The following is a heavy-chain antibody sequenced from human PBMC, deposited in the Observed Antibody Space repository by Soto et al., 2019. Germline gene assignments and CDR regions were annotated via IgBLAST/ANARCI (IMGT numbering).Heavy chain of an antibody. J-gene: IGHJ4*02. CDR2: ITGGGDDT. CDR1: GFTFSSYA. Sequence: GGSLRLSCAASGFTFSSYAMSWARQAPGKGLEWVSVITGGGDDTHYADSVKGRFTISRDNPQNTLFLQMNSLRSEDTAVYFCAKEGRYSGSYGGYWGQGTLVTVSS. V-gene: IGHV3-23*01. CDR3: AKEGRYSGSYGGY. D-gene: IGHD1-26*01.